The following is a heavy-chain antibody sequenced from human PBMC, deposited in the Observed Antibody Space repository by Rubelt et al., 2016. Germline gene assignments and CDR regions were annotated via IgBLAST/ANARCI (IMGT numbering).Heavy chain of an antibody. CDR1: GGSISSSNYY. CDR2: IDQSGST. Sequence: QLQLQESGPGLVKPSETLSLTCTVSGGSISSSNYYWGWIRQPPGKGLEWIGEIDQSGSTNYNPSLKSRVTISIDTSKNQCSLKLRSVTAADTAVYYCARDLGGYGSRFDPWGQGTLVTVSS. CDR3: ARDLGGYGSRFDP. V-gene: IGHV4-39*07. D-gene: IGHD3-10*01. J-gene: IGHJ5*02.